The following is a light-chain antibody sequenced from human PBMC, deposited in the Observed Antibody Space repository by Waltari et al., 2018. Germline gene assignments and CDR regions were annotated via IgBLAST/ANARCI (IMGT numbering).Light chain of an antibody. CDR3: QQVHSFPLT. CDR2: AAS. CDR1: PGIAGA. V-gene: IGKV1-12*01. J-gene: IGKJ4*01. Sequence: DIQMTQSPSSVSASVGDRVTITCRASPGIAGALAWYQQTPGKAPKLLIYAASSLQSGVSSRFSGSGSGTDFTLTISSLQPEDFATYYCQQVHSFPLTFGGGTKVEIK.